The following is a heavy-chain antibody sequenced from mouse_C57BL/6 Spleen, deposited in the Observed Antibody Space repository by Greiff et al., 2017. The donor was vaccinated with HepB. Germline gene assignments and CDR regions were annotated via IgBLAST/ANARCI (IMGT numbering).Heavy chain of an antibody. Sequence: EVNVVESGGDLVKPGGSLKLSCAASGFTFSSYGMSWVRQTPDKRLEWVATISSGGSYTYYPDSVKGRFTISRDNAKNTLYLQMSSLKSEDTAMYYCARHDGPFAYWGQGTLVTVSA. J-gene: IGHJ3*01. V-gene: IGHV5-6*01. CDR1: GFTFSSYG. D-gene: IGHD2-3*01. CDR3: ARHDGPFAY. CDR2: ISSGGSYT.